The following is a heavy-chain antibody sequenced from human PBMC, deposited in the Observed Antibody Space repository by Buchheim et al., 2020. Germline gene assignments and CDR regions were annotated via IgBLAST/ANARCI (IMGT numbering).Heavy chain of an antibody. Sequence: QVQLVQSGSELKKPGASVKVSCKASGYTFTSYAMNWVRQAPGQGLEWMGWINTNTGNPTYAQGFTGRFVFSLDTSVSTAYLQICSLKAEDTAVYYCARELGPRNQLRFLEWLTAPYYYYGMDVWGQGTT. J-gene: IGHJ6*02. D-gene: IGHD3-3*01. CDR2: INTNTGNP. CDR1: GYTFTSYA. CDR3: ARELGPRNQLRFLEWLTAPYYYYGMDV. V-gene: IGHV7-4-1*01.